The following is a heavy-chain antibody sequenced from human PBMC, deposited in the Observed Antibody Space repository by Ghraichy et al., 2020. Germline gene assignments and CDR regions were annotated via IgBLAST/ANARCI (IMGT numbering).Heavy chain of an antibody. D-gene: IGHD4-17*01. J-gene: IGHJ4*02. Sequence: GSLNISCKGSGYSFTSYWIGWVRQMPGKGLEWMGIIYPGDSDTRYSPSFQGQVTISADKSISTAYLQWSSLKASDTAMYYCARPPTTVTTEYYFDYWGQGTLVTVFS. CDR3: ARPPTTVTTEYYFDY. CDR2: IYPGDSDT. V-gene: IGHV5-51*01. CDR1: GYSFTSYW.